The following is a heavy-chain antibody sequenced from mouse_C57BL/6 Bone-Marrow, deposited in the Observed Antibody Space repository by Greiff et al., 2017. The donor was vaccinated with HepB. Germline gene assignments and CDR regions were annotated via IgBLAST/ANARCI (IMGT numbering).Heavy chain of an antibody. D-gene: IGHD1-1*01. Sequence: QVQLKQSGAELVMPGASVKLSCKASGYTFTSYWMHWVKQRPGQGLEWIGEIDPSDSYTNYNQKFKGKSTLTVDKSSSTACMQLSSLTSEDSAVYYCARDYGSSTFAYWGQGTLVTVSA. CDR1: GYTFTSYW. J-gene: IGHJ3*01. V-gene: IGHV1-69*01. CDR2: IDPSDSYT. CDR3: ARDYGSSTFAY.